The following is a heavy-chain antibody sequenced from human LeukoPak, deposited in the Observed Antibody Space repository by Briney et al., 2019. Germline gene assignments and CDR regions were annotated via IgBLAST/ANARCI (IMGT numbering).Heavy chain of an antibody. J-gene: IGHJ6*03. CDR2: INHSGST. Sequence: PSETLSLTCAVYGGSFSGYYWSWIRQPPGKGLEWIGEINHSGSTNYNPSLKSRATISVDTSKNQFSLKLSSVTAADTAVYYCARHLPYYYYMDVWGKGTTVTVSS. V-gene: IGHV4-34*01. CDR1: GGSFSGYY. CDR3: ARHLPYYYYMDV.